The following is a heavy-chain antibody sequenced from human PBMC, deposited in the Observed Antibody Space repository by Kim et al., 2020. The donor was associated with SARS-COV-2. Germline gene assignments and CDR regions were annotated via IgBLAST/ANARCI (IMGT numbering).Heavy chain of an antibody. CDR1: GFTVSKNY. V-gene: IGHV3-53*01. CDR3: ARFIVGATSGLDI. J-gene: IGHJ3*02. D-gene: IGHD1-26*01. Sequence: GGSLRLSCAASGFTVSKNYMSWVRQAPGKGLEWVSVLYSVGTTNYADSVKGRFTISRDNSKNTLYLQMNSLRAEDTAVYYCARFIVGATSGLDIWGQGTMVTVSS. CDR2: LYSVGTT.